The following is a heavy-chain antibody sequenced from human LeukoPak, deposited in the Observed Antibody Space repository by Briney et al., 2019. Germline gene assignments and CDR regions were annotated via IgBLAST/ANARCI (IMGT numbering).Heavy chain of an antibody. D-gene: IGHD3-10*02. CDR3: ATYHFRGDTHYFDY. CDR2: INPKSGGT. V-gene: IGHV1-2*02. J-gene: IGHJ4*02. Sequence: ASVKVSCKASGYTFSGYYMHWVRQAPGQGLEWMGWINPKSGGTNYAQKFQGRVTMTRDTSISTAYMELSRLRSDDTAVYYCATYHFRGDTHYFDYWGQGILVTVSS. CDR1: GYTFSGYY.